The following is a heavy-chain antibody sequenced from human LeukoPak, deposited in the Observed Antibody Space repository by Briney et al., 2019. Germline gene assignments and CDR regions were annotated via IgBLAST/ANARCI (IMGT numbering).Heavy chain of an antibody. Sequence: GGSLRLSCAASGFTFSSYWMSWVRQAPGEGLEWVANIKQDGSEKYYVDSVKGRFTISRDNAKNSLYLQMNSLRVEDTAVYYCARLGTVRGVISRDYWGQGTLVTVSS. D-gene: IGHD3-10*01. CDR3: ARLGTVRGVISRDY. CDR1: GFTFSSYW. V-gene: IGHV3-7*01. CDR2: IKQDGSEK. J-gene: IGHJ4*02.